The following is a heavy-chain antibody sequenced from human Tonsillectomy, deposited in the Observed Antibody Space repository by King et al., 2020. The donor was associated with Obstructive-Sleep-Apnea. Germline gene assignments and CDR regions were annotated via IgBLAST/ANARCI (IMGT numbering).Heavy chain of an antibody. CDR3: ARSSYPDVWGPE. D-gene: IGHD3-16*01. V-gene: IGHV4-59*12. CDR1: GCSISSYF. CDR2: ISNSGST. J-gene: IGHJ2*01. Sequence: LQLQESGPGLVKPSETLSLTCTVSGCSISSYFWSWIRQPPGKGLEWIGHISNSGSTNYNPSLTGRVTISADTSKNQFSLKLSSVSAADTAVYYCARSSYPDVWGPEWGRGTLVTVPS.